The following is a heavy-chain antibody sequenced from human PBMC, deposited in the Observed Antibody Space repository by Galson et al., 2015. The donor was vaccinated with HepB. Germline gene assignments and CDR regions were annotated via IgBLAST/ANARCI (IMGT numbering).Heavy chain of an antibody. CDR1: GYTFTSYD. CDR3: ARGLHYDFWSGYYPFDY. J-gene: IGHJ4*02. Sequence: SVKVSCKASGYTFTSYDINWVRQATGQGLEWMGWMNPNSGNTGYAQKFQGRVTMTRNTSISTAYMELSSLRSEDTAVYYCARGLHYDFWSGYYPFDYWGQGTLVTVSS. V-gene: IGHV1-8*01. D-gene: IGHD3-3*01. CDR2: MNPNSGNT.